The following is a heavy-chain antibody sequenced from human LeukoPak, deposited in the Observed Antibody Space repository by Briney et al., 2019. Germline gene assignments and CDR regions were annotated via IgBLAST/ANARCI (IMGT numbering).Heavy chain of an antibody. CDR3: ARRTPGRYFDWLPYYYGMDV. CDR1: GGSFSGYY. D-gene: IGHD3-9*01. V-gene: IGHV4-59*01. Sequence: SETLSLTCAVYGGSFSGYYWSWIRQPPGKGLEWIGYIYYSGSTNYNPSLKSRVTISVDTSKNQFSLKLSSVTAADTAVYYCARRTPGRYFDWLPYYYGMDVWGQGTTVTVSS. CDR2: IYYSGST. J-gene: IGHJ6*02.